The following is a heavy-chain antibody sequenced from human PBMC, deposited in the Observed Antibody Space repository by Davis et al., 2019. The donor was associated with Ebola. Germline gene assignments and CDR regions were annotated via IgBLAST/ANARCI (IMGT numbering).Heavy chain of an antibody. V-gene: IGHV5-51*01. CDR3: ARHGSGGMDV. J-gene: IGHJ6*04. D-gene: IGHD3-10*01. CDR1: GYSFTKYW. Sequence: GESLKISCKGSGYSFTKYWVAWVRQMPGEGLEWMGFIYPDDSDARYSPSFQGQVIMSTDKSISIAYLQWSSLRASDTAMYYCARHGSGGMDVWGKGTTVTVSS. CDR2: IYPDDSDA.